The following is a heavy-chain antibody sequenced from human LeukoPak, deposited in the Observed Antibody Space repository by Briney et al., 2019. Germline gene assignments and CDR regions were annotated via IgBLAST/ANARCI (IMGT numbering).Heavy chain of an antibody. CDR1: GYSISSGYY. CDR3: ARTSPDTLLFDP. J-gene: IGHJ5*02. CDR2: IYHSGST. Sequence: PSETLSLTCTVSGYSISSGYYWGWIRQPPGKGLEWIGSIYHSGSTYYNPSLKSRVTISVDKSKNQFSLKLSSVTAADTAVYYCARTSPDTLLFDPWGQGTLVTVSS. V-gene: IGHV4-38-2*02. D-gene: IGHD2-15*01.